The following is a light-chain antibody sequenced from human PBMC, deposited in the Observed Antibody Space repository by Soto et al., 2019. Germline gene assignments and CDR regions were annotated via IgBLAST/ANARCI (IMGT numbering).Light chain of an antibody. CDR3: CSYAGSSTFVV. Sequence: QSVLTQPASVSGSPGQSITISCTGTSSDVGSYNLVSWYQQHPGKAPKLMIYEVSKRPSGVSNRFSGSKSGNTASLTISGPQAEDGADYYCCSYAGSSTFVVFGGGTKLTVL. J-gene: IGLJ2*01. CDR2: EVS. V-gene: IGLV2-23*02. CDR1: SSDVGSYNL.